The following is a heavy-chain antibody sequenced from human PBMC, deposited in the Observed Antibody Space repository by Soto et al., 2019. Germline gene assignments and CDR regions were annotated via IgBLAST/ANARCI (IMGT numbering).Heavy chain of an antibody. V-gene: IGHV1-69*02. CDR2: IIPILGIA. CDR3: ARGRSGGIAVAGTGLDY. Sequence: QVQLVQSGAEVKKPGSSVKVSCKASGGTFSSYTISWVRQAPGQGLEWMGRIIPILGIANYAQKFQGRVTITADKSTSTAYMELSSLRSEDTAVYYCARGRSGGIAVAGTGLDYWGQGTLVTVSS. D-gene: IGHD6-19*01. J-gene: IGHJ4*02. CDR1: GGTFSSYT.